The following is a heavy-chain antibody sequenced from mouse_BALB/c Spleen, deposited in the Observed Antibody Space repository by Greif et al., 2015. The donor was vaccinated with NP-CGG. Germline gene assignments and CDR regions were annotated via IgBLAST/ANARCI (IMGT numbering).Heavy chain of an antibody. CDR1: GFNIKDTY. D-gene: IGHD1-1*01. V-gene: IGHV14-3*02. Sequence: VQLKESGAELVKPGASVKLSCTASGFNIKDTYMHWVKQRPEQGLEWIGRIDPANGNTKYDPKFQGKATITADTSSNTAYLQLSSLTSEDTAVYYCEGVYYGSSYAMDYWGQGTSVTVSS. CDR2: IDPANGNT. J-gene: IGHJ4*01. CDR3: EGVYYGSSYAMDY.